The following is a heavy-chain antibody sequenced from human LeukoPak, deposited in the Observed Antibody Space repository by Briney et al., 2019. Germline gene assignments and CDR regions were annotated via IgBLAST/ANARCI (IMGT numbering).Heavy chain of an antibody. CDR2: MKPNSGNT. D-gene: IGHD2-15*01. CDR1: GYTFTSYD. J-gene: IGHJ5*02. CDR3: ARKGLLGSGKPWFDP. Sequence: GASVKVSCKASGYTFTSYDINWVRQASGQGLEWMGWMKPNSGNTASAQKFQGRVTMTRNTSISTAYMELTGLRSEDTAMYFCARKGLLGSGKPWFDPWGQGTLVTVSS. V-gene: IGHV1-8*01.